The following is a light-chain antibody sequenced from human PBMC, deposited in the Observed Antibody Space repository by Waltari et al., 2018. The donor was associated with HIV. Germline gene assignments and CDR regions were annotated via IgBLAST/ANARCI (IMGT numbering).Light chain of an antibody. CDR2: FAS. J-gene: IGKJ4*01. CDR3: MQALQTLP. CDR1: QSLLHRNGYTY. V-gene: IGKV2-28*01. Sequence: VMTQSSLFLPVTPGEPASSPCTASQSLLHRNGYTYLEWYLQKPGQSQQLLIYFASNRGSGVSDSVSGSGSGTNFTLKISRVEAEDGGMYYCMQALQTLPFGGGTEVEI.